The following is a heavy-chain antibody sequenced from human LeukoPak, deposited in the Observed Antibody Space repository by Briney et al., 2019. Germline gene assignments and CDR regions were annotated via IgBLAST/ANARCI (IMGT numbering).Heavy chain of an antibody. D-gene: IGHD2-2*01. J-gene: IGHJ4*02. CDR2: IYYSGST. CDR1: GGSISSYY. CDR3: ASYHCSSTSCRFDY. Sequence: SETLSLTCTASGGSISSYYWSWIRQPPGKGLEWIGYIYYSGSTNYNPSLKSRVTISVDTSKNQFSLKLSSVTAADTAVYYCASYHCSSTSCRFDYWGQGTLVTVSS. V-gene: IGHV4-59*01.